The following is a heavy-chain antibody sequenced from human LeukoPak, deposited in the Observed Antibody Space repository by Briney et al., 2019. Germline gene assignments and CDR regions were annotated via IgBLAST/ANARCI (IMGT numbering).Heavy chain of an antibody. V-gene: IGHV4-30-4*01. CDR2: IYYSGST. CDR3: ARGRGWLQSTPFDY. Sequence: SQTLSLTCTVSGGSISSGDYYWSWIRQPPGKDLEWIGYIYYSGSTYYNPSLKSRVTISVDTSKNQFSLKLSSVTAADTAVYYCARGRGWLQSTPFDYWGQGTLVTVSS. CDR1: GGSISSGDYY. D-gene: IGHD5-24*01. J-gene: IGHJ4*02.